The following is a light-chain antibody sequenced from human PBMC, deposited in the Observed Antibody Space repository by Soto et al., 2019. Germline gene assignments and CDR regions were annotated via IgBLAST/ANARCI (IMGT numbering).Light chain of an antibody. CDR2: GAS. V-gene: IGKV3-20*01. J-gene: IGKJ5*01. Sequence: EIVLTQSPGTLSLSLGERATLSCRASQSVTSSYLAWYQQKPGQAPRLLIYGASTRATGIPDRFSGSGSGTDFTLTVTRLEPEDFAVYSCQQYNDWPLLFGQGTRLEIK. CDR3: QQYNDWPLL. CDR1: QSVTSSY.